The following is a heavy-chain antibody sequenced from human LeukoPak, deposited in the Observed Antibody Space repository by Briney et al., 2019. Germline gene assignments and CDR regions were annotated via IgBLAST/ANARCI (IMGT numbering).Heavy chain of an antibody. Sequence: PSETLSLTCTVSGGSFSGYYWSWIRQPPGTGLEGIGEITHRGSTNYNPSLKSRVTMSVDTSKNQFSLKLSSVTAADTAVYYCAMTVASREFDPWGEGTLVSVSS. D-gene: IGHD6-19*01. J-gene: IGHJ5*02. V-gene: IGHV4-34*01. CDR3: AMTVASREFDP. CDR1: GGSFSGYY. CDR2: ITHRGST.